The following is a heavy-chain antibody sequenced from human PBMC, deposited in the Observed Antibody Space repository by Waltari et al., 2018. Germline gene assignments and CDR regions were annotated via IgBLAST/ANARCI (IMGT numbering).Heavy chain of an antibody. V-gene: IGHV4-59*01. D-gene: IGHD6-13*01. CDR2: IYYSGST. CDR3: ARHGYSSSWSGIFDY. CDR1: GGSISSYY. Sequence: QVQLQESGPGLVKPSETLSLTCTVSGGSISSYYWSWIRPPPGKGLEWIGYIYYSGSTNYNPSLKSRVTISVDTSKNQFSLKLSSVTAADTAVYYCARHGYSSSWSGIFDYWGQGTLVTVSS. J-gene: IGHJ4*02.